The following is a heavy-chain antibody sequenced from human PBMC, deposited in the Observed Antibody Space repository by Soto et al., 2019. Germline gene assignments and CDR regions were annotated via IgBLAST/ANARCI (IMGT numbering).Heavy chain of an antibody. CDR2: IGTAGDT. D-gene: IGHD5-12*01. CDR3: ARDIVATILAFDI. V-gene: IGHV3-13*01. Sequence: GGSLRLSCAASGFTFSSYDMHWVLQATGKGLEWVSAIGTAGDTYYPGSVKGRFTISRDNSKNTLYLQMNSLRAEDTAVYYCARDIVATILAFDIWGQGTMVTVSS. J-gene: IGHJ3*02. CDR1: GFTFSSYD.